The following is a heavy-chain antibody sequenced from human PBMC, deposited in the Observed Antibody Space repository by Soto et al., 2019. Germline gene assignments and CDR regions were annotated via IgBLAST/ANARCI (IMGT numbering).Heavy chain of an antibody. CDR3: ARHGGRITIFGVVIPYFDY. CDR1: GGSISSSSYY. V-gene: IGHV4-39*01. J-gene: IGHJ4*02. D-gene: IGHD3-3*01. CDR2: IYYSGST. Sequence: SSETLSLTCTVSGGSISSSSYYWGWIRQPPGKGLEWIGSIYYSGSTYYNPSLKSRVTISVDTSKNQFSLKLSSVTAADTAVYYCARHGGRITIFGVVIPYFDYWGQGTLVTVSS.